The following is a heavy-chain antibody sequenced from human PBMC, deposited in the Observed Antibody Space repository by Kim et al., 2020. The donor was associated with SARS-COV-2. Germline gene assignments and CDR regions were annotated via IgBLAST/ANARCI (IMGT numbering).Heavy chain of an antibody. V-gene: IGHV3-23*01. Sequence: GGSLRLSCATSGFTFSNYGMTWVRQVPGKGLEWVSSINPSGGATYYADSVKGRFTISRDDSKGTVSLQMNRLRAEDSAMYYCAKGTYYGSGSDFWGQGTL. CDR3: AKGTYYGSGSDF. CDR2: INPSGGAT. J-gene: IGHJ4*02. D-gene: IGHD3-10*01. CDR1: GFTFSNYG.